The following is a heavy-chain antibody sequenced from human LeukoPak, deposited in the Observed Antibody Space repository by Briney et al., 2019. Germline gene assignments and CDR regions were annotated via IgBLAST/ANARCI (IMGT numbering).Heavy chain of an antibody. CDR3: ARAEDYDFWSGYKPTDY. V-gene: IGHV3-21*01. CDR2: ITSSSSYI. J-gene: IGHJ4*02. Sequence: GGSLRLSCAASGFTFSNYNMNWVRHAPGKGLEWVSSITSSSSYIYYADSVKGRFTISRDNAKNSLYLQMNSLRAEDTAVYYCARAEDYDFWSGYKPTDYWGQGTLVTVSS. CDR1: GFTFSNYN. D-gene: IGHD3-3*01.